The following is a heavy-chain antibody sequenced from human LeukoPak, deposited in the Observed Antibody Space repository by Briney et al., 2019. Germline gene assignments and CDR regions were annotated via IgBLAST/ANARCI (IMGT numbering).Heavy chain of an antibody. CDR2: IYYSGST. D-gene: IGHD1-26*01. CDR1: VGSISSYY. CDR3: ARDSGWELLNAFDI. J-gene: IGHJ3*02. V-gene: IGHV4-59*01. Sequence: PSETLSLTCTVSVGSISSYYWSWIRQPPGKGLEWIGYIYYSGSTNYNPSLKSRVTISVDTSKNQFSLKLSSVTAADTAVYYCARDSGWELLNAFDIWGQGTMVTVSS.